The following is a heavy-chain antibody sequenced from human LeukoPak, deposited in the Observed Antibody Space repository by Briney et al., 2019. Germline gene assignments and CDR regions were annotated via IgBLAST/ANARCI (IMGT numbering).Heavy chain of an antibody. Sequence: SETLSLTCAVYGGSFSGYYWSWIRQPPGKGLEWIGEINHSGSTNYNPSLKSRVTISVDTSKNQFSLKLSSVTAADTAVYYCARGKVSSSWYWGQGTLVTVSS. J-gene: IGHJ4*02. V-gene: IGHV4-34*01. CDR3: ARGKVSSSWY. D-gene: IGHD6-13*01. CDR1: GGSFSGYY. CDR2: INHSGST.